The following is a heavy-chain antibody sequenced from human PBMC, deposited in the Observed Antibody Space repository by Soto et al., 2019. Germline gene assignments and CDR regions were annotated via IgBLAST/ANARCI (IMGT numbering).Heavy chain of an antibody. CDR2: MYCNDDK. Sequence: QITLKESGPTLVRPTQTLTLTCTFSGFSLSTSGLGVGWIRQPPGKALEWLALMYCNDDKRYSPSLKARLTITKDTSKNQVVLTMTNMDPVDTATYYCAHRPSGWYLFDYWGQGTLVTVSS. V-gene: IGHV2-5*01. CDR1: GFSLSTSGLG. D-gene: IGHD6-19*01. CDR3: AHRPSGWYLFDY. J-gene: IGHJ4*02.